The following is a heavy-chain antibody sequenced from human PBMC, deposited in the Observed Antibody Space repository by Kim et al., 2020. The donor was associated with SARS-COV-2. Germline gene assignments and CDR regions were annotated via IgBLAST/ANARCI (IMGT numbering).Heavy chain of an antibody. D-gene: IGHD3-16*02. CDR1: GFTFISYS. CDR2: ISTSGSHI. J-gene: IGHJ4*02. V-gene: IGHV3-21*01. CDR3: ARWNLGELSSLDY. Sequence: GGSLRLSCAASGFTFISYSLAWVRQAQGQGLEWVSSISTSGSHIYYADSVKGRFTISRDNAKNSLHLQMNSLRAGDTAVYYCARWNLGELSSLDYWGQGTLVTVSS.